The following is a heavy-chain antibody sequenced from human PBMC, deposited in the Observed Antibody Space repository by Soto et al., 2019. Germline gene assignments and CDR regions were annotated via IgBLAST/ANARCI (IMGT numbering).Heavy chain of an antibody. V-gene: IGHV3-48*02. CDR3: ARDFGYGDYVDC. D-gene: IGHD4-17*01. J-gene: IGHJ4*02. CDR2: ISSGSITI. Sequence: GGSLRLSCAASAFTFSSYSMNWVRQAPGKGLEWVSYISSGSITIYYADSVKGRFTISRDNAKNSLYLQLNSLRDEDTAVYYCARDFGYGDYVDCWGQGTLVTVSS. CDR1: AFTFSSYS.